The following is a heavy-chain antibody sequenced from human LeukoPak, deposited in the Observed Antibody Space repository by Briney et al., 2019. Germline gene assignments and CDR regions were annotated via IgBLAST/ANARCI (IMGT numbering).Heavy chain of an antibody. V-gene: IGHV3-74*01. J-gene: IGHJ4*02. CDR3: ARAGYSSGWYYFDY. D-gene: IGHD6-19*01. CDR2: INSDGSST. Sequence: PGGSMRLSCAASGFTFSSYWMHWVRQAPGEGLVWVSRINSDGSSTSYADSVKGRFTISRDNAKNTLYLQMNSLRAEDTAVYYCARAGYSSGWYYFDYWGQGTLVTVSS. CDR1: GFTFSSYW.